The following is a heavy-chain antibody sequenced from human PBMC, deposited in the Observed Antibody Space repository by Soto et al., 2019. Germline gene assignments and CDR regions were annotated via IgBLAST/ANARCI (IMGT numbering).Heavy chain of an antibody. Sequence: PGGSLRLSCAASGFTFSSYGMHWVRQAPGKGLEWVAVISYDGSNKYYADSVKGRFTISRDNSKNTLYLQMNSLRAEDTAVYSCAKLPGPYGDPLGYWGQGTLVTVSS. CDR1: GFTFSSYG. CDR2: ISYDGSNK. CDR3: AKLPGPYGDPLGY. J-gene: IGHJ4*02. D-gene: IGHD4-17*01. V-gene: IGHV3-30*18.